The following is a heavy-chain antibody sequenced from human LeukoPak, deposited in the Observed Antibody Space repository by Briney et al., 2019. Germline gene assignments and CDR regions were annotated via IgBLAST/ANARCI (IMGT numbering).Heavy chain of an antibody. V-gene: IGHV3-23*01. CDR2: ITDDGYNT. Sequence: PGGSLRLSCAASGFTFSAFAMTWVRQAPGKGLEWASTITDDGYNTYSADSVKGRITFSRDNSKNTLSLQLRSLRAEDTAVYYCAKDLSYTSGASDHWGQGTLVTVSS. J-gene: IGHJ4*02. CDR3: AKDLSYTSGASDH. CDR1: GFTFSAFA. D-gene: IGHD6-19*01.